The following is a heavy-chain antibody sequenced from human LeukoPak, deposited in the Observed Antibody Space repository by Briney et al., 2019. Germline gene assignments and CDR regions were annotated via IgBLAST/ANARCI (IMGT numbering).Heavy chain of an antibody. Sequence: GGSLRLSCAASGFTFSSYAMHWVRQAPGKGLEYVSATSSNGGSTYYANSVKGRFTISRDNSKNTLYLQMGSLRAEDMAVYYCARVMGSGYDPPPLDYWGQGTLVTVSS. J-gene: IGHJ4*02. CDR1: GFTFSSYA. D-gene: IGHD5-12*01. CDR3: ARVMGSGYDPPPLDY. V-gene: IGHV3-64*01. CDR2: TSSNGGST.